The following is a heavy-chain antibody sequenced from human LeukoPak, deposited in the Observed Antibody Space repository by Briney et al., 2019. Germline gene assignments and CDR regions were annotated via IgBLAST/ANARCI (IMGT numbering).Heavy chain of an antibody. Sequence: GGSLRLSCAASGFTFSSYAMSWVRQAPGKGLEWVSAISGSGGSTYYADSVKGRFTISRDNSKNTLYLQMNSLRAEDTAVYYCARESVLRYFDWLLEGDLDYWGQGTLVTVSS. CDR3: ARESVLRYFDWLLEGDLDY. CDR1: GFTFSSYA. V-gene: IGHV3-23*01. D-gene: IGHD3-9*01. CDR2: ISGSGGST. J-gene: IGHJ4*02.